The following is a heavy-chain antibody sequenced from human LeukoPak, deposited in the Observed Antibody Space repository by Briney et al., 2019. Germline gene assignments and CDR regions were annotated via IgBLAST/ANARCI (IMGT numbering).Heavy chain of an antibody. J-gene: IGHJ4*02. Sequence: GASVKVSCKASGYTFSGHYMHWVRQAPGQGLEWLGWINPITGDTKYAQKFQGGVTMTRDMSTSTVYMELSSLRSEDTAVYYCARDSSHIVVVTAILNYFDYWGQGTLVTVSS. CDR2: INPITGDT. V-gene: IGHV1-2*02. D-gene: IGHD2-21*02. CDR3: ARDSSHIVVVTAILNYFDY. CDR1: GYTFSGHY.